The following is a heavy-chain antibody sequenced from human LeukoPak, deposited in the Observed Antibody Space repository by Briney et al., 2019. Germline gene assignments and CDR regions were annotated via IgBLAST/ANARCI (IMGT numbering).Heavy chain of an antibody. J-gene: IGHJ4*02. Sequence: SETLSLTCAVYGGSFSGYYWSWIRQPPGKGLEWIGEINHSGSTNYNPSLKSRVTISVDTSKNQFSLKLSSVTAADTAVYYCARARGLYSYGYWLFVYWGQGTLVTVSS. CDR2: INHSGST. V-gene: IGHV4-34*01. CDR3: ARARGLYSYGYWLFVY. CDR1: GGSFSGYY. D-gene: IGHD5-18*01.